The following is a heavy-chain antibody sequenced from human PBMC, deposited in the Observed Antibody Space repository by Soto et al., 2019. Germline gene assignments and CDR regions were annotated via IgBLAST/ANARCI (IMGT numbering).Heavy chain of an antibody. D-gene: IGHD2-21*02. Sequence: GASVKVSCKASGGTFSRYSITWVRQAPGHGLEWIGRIIPIFGIASYAQKFQGRVTITADESTSTAYMELSSLRSEDTAVYYCARSFVVVTALDYWGQGTLVTVSS. V-gene: IGHV1-69*02. CDR2: IIPIFGIA. CDR1: GGTFSRYS. CDR3: ARSFVVVTALDY. J-gene: IGHJ4*02.